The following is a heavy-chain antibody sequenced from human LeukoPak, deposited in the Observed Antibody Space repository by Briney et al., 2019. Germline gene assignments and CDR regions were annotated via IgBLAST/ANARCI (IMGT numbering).Heavy chain of an antibody. CDR2: IYTSGST. CDR3: ARQRFDYFGY. CDR1: GGSISSYY. D-gene: IGHD3-10*01. J-gene: IGHJ4*02. V-gene: IGHV4-4*09. Sequence: SETLSLTCTVSGGSISSYYWTWIRQPPGKGLEWIGYIYTSGSTNYNPSLKSRVTISVDTSKNQFSLKLSSVTAADTAVYYCARQRFDYFGYWGQGTLVTVSS.